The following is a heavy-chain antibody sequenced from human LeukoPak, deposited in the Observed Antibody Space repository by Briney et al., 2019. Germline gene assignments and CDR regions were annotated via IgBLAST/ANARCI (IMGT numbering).Heavy chain of an antibody. CDR3: ARYSGYDSDLDY. J-gene: IGHJ4*02. D-gene: IGHD5-12*01. CDR1: GYTFTSYD. V-gene: IGHV1-8*01. CDR2: MNPNSGNT. Sequence: GASVTVSCKASGYTFTSYDINWVRQAPGQGLEWMGWMNPNSGNTGYAQKFQGRVTMTRNTSISTAYMELSSLRSEDTAVYYCARYSGYDSDLDYWGQGTLVTVSS.